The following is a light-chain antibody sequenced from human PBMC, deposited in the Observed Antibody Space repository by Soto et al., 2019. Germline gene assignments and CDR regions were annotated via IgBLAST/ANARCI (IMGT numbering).Light chain of an antibody. CDR3: HQYNDWPPWT. CDR2: AAS. V-gene: IGKV3-15*01. Sequence: EIVMTQSPATLAVSPGESATLSCRASQSVRSNLAWYQQKPGQTPRLLIYAASTRATGIPARFRGSGSGTEFTLTISSLQSEDSAVYYCHQYNDWPPWTFGHGTKVEIK. J-gene: IGKJ1*01. CDR1: QSVRSN.